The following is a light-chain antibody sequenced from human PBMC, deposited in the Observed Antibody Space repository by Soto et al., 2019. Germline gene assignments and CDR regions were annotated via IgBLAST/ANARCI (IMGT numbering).Light chain of an antibody. CDR3: QQTYSTPYT. J-gene: IGKJ2*01. CDR2: TSG. CDR1: QRITTR. Sequence: IHMNQSPSSLSASVGARITVTCRASQRITTRVNWDQLKPGEAPKLRIYTSGTLQRVVPSSFSGSVSGTDFTLTITRLQPSDFATYFCQQTYSTPYTFGQRTKLEIK. V-gene: IGKV1-39*01.